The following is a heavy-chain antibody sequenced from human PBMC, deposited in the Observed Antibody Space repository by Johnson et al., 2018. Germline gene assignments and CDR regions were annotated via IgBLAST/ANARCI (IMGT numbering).Heavy chain of an antibody. CDR1: GFTFSSYS. CDR3: AASRFLEWQFRAFDI. V-gene: IGHV3-21*01. D-gene: IGHD3-3*01. CDR2: ISYSNSFV. Sequence: VQLVQSGGGVVQPGGSLRLSCAASGFTFSSYSMNWVRQAPGKGLEWVSSISYSNSFVYYTDSVTGRFTISRDNAKNSLYLQMNSLRAEATAVYYCAASRFLEWQFRAFDIWGQGTMVTVSS. J-gene: IGHJ3*02.